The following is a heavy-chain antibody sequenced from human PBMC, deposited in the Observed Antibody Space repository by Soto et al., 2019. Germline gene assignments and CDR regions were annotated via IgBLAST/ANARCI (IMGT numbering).Heavy chain of an antibody. CDR3: ARADAVAGIYFDY. Sequence: PSETLSLTCTVSGGSISSYYWSWIRQPPGKGLEWIGYIYYSGSTNYNPSLKSRVTISVDTSKNQFSLKLSSVTAADTAVYYCARADAVAGIYFDYWGQGTLVTVSS. V-gene: IGHV4-59*01. D-gene: IGHD6-19*01. J-gene: IGHJ4*02. CDR1: GGSISSYY. CDR2: IYYSGST.